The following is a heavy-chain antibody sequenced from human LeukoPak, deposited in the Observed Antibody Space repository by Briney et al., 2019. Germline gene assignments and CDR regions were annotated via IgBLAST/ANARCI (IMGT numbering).Heavy chain of an antibody. CDR1: GFTFSSYW. Sequence: PGGSLRLSCEASGFTFSSYWMHWVRQAPGKGRVWVSRINSDESTTNYADSVKGRFTISRDNAKNTLYLQMASLRAEDTAVYYCVRESGAAADYWGQGTLVTVSS. CDR2: INSDESTT. CDR3: VRESGAAADY. D-gene: IGHD6-13*01. J-gene: IGHJ4*02. V-gene: IGHV3-74*01.